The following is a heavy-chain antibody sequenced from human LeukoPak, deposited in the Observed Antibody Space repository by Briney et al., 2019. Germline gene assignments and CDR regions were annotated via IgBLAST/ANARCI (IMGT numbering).Heavy chain of an antibody. CDR2: IHYSGST. CDR3: ARHDYGATRDY. V-gene: IGHV4-59*01. J-gene: IGHJ4*02. D-gene: IGHD4-17*01. CDR1: GDSIRRYY. Sequence: SETLSLTCTVSGDSIRRYYWRWIWQPPGKGLEWIGYIHYSGSTNYNPSLKSRVTISVDTSKMQFSLKLSSVTAADTAAYYCARHDYGATRDYWGQGTLVTVSS.